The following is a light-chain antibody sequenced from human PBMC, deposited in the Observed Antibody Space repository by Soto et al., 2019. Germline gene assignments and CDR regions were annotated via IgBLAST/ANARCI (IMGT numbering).Light chain of an antibody. V-gene: IGKV3-11*01. Sequence: EIVSTQSPATLSLSPGERATLSCRASQSVGSYLAWYQQKPGQAPRPLIYDASNRATGIPARFSGSGSGTDFTLTISSLEPEDFAVYYCQQRSNWPTITFGQRTRLEIK. J-gene: IGKJ5*01. CDR1: QSVGSY. CDR2: DAS. CDR3: QQRSNWPTIT.